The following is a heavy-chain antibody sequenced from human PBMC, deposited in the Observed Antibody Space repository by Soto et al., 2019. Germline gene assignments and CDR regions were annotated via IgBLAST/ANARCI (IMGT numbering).Heavy chain of an antibody. V-gene: IGHV3-64*04. CDR2: IINNGSNT. Sequence: GGSLRLSCSASGFTFSSYAMQWVRQAPGKGLEYVSAIINNGSNTYYADSVKGRFTISRDNSKNTLYLQMNSLRAEDTAVYYCAKDSAVAPSWSFDYWGQGT. D-gene: IGHD6-19*01. CDR1: GFTFSSYA. J-gene: IGHJ4*02. CDR3: AKDSAVAPSWSFDY.